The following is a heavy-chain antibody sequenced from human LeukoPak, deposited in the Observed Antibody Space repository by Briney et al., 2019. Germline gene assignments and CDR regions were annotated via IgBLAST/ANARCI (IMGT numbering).Heavy chain of an antibody. CDR3: ARTYDSHGYYIDY. CDR2: IYPGESEG. J-gene: IGHJ4*02. CDR1: GYTFTNFW. D-gene: IGHD3-22*01. V-gene: IGHV5-51*01. Sequence: GESLKISCTSSGYTFTNFWIGWVRQMPGKGLEWMGIIYPGESEGTYSPSFQGQVTISADKSINTAYLQLSSLKAAATAIYYCARTYDSHGYYIDYWGQGTLVTVSS.